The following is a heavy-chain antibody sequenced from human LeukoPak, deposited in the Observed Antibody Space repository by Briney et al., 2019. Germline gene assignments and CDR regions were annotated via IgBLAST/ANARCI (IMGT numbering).Heavy chain of an antibody. V-gene: IGHV5-51*01. Sequence: GESLKISCKGSGYSFTNYWIGWVRQMPGQGLEWMGIIFPGDSETRYSPSIQGQVTMSVDKSISTAYLQWSSLKASDTAMYYCARLQVVGDAFDIWGQGTMVTVSS. CDR2: IFPGDSET. CDR3: ARLQVVGDAFDI. J-gene: IGHJ3*02. CDR1: GYSFTNYW. D-gene: IGHD3-22*01.